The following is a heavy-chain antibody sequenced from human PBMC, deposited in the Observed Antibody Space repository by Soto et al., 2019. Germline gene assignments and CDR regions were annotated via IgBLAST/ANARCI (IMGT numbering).Heavy chain of an antibody. D-gene: IGHD4-4*01. Sequence: PGESLKISCKASGYGFSGYWIGWVRQMPGRGLEWMGIIYPGDSNTKYSPSFQGQVTMSADKSINTAYLHLSSLKASDTAIYYCARLTGFFHEGNIHFDYWGQGTLVTVSS. CDR3: ARLTGFFHEGNIHFDY. V-gene: IGHV5-51*01. J-gene: IGHJ4*02. CDR2: IYPGDSNT. CDR1: GYGFSGYW.